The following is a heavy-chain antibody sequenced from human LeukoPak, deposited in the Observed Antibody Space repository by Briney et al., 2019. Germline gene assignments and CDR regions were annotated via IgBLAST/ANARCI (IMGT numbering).Heavy chain of an antibody. D-gene: IGHD3-10*01. CDR1: GGSISNYY. Sequence: SETLSLTCTVSGGSISNYYWSWIRQPPGKGLEWIGRIYTSGSTNYNPSLKSRVPISVDTSKNQFSLKLSSVTAADTAVYYCASQRGGITMVRGVIPYYYYMDVWGKGTTVTISS. CDR3: ASQRGGITMVRGVIPYYYYMDV. J-gene: IGHJ6*03. V-gene: IGHV4-4*08. CDR2: IYTSGST.